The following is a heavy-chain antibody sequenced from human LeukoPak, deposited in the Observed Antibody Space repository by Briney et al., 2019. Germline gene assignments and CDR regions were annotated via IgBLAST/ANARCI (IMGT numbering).Heavy chain of an antibody. CDR1: GGTFSSYA. J-gene: IGHJ4*02. V-gene: IGHV1-2*02. CDR3: ARGNVLYYYGSVDY. D-gene: IGHD3-10*01. CDR2: INPNSGGT. Sequence: GSSVKVSCKASGGTFSSYAISWVRQAPGQGLEWMGWINPNSGGTNYAQKFQGRVTMTRDTSISTAYMELSRLRSDDTAVYYCARGNVLYYYGSVDYWGQGTLVTVSS.